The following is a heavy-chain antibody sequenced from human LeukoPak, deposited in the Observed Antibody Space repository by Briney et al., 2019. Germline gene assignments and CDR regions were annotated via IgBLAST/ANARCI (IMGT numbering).Heavy chain of an antibody. CDR2: ISAYNGNT. CDR3: ARDANYYGSGSPADY. V-gene: IGHV1-18*01. D-gene: IGHD3-10*01. Sequence: GASVKVSCKASGYTFTSYGISWVRQAPGQGLEWMGWISAYNGNTNYAQKLQGRVTMTTDTSTSTAYMELRSLRSDDTAVYYCARDANYYGSGSPADYWGQGTLVTVSS. CDR1: GYTFTSYG. J-gene: IGHJ4*02.